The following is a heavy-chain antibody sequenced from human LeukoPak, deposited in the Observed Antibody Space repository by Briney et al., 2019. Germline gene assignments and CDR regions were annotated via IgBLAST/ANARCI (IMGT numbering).Heavy chain of an antibody. D-gene: IGHD3-22*01. J-gene: IGHJ3*02. CDR1: GFTVSTHW. CDR2: IGQDGSEK. Sequence: PGGSLRLSCAASGFTVSTHWMSWVRQAPGKGLELVANIGQDGSEKYYVDSVKGRFTISRDIAKNSLYLQMNSLRAEDTAVYYCARYYDGTTYSDAFDIWGPGTMVTVSS. CDR3: ARYYDGTTYSDAFDI. V-gene: IGHV3-7*04.